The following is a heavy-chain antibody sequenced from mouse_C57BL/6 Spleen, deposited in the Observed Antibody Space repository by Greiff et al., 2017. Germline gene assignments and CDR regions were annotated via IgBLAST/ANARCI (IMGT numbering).Heavy chain of an antibody. J-gene: IGHJ2*01. CDR2: IDPETGGT. CDR3: TRGGDYGSSYFDY. CDR1: GYTFTDYE. D-gene: IGHD1-1*01. V-gene: IGHV1-15*01. Sequence: VKLMESGAELVRPGASVTLSCKASGYTFTDYEMHWVKQTPVHGLEWIGAIDPETGGTAYNQKFKGKAILTADKSSSTAYMELRSLTSEDSAVYYCTRGGDYGSSYFDYWGQGTTRTVSS.